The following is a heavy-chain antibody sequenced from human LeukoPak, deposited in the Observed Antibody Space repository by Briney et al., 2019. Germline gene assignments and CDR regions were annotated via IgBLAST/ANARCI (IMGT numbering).Heavy chain of an antibody. J-gene: IGHJ5*02. Sequence: ASVKVSCKASGYTFTSYAMNWVRQAPGQGLEWMGWINTNTGNPTYAQGFTGRFVSSLDTSVSTAYLQISSLKAEDTAVYYCAREQLWLRRNWFDPWGQGTLVTVSS. V-gene: IGHV7-4-1*02. CDR1: GYTFTSYA. D-gene: IGHD5-18*01. CDR3: AREQLWLRRNWFDP. CDR2: INTNTGNP.